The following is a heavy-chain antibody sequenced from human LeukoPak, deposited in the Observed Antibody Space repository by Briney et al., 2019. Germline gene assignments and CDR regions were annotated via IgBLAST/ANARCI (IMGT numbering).Heavy chain of an antibody. V-gene: IGHV4-34*12. Sequence: SETLSLTCAVSGGPFSGYFWSWIRQSSGKGLEWIGEILNSGTTNYNPSLNSRVTISEDTSKNQFYLNLSSVTAADTAVYYCARRYYYNLGSFPFDFWGQGTLVTVSS. J-gene: IGHJ4*02. D-gene: IGHD3-10*01. CDR2: ILNSGTT. CDR3: ARRYYYNLGSFPFDF. CDR1: GGPFSGYF.